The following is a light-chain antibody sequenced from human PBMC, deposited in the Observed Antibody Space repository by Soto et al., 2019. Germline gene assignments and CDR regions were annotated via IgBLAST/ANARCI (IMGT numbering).Light chain of an antibody. CDR3: QQYGTSPRT. CDR1: QRFSRSY. CDR2: GAS. J-gene: IGKJ1*01. V-gene: IGKV3-20*01. Sequence: EIVLTQSPGTLSLSPGERATLSCRASQRFSRSYLAWYKQKPGQAPRLLIYGASRRAAGIPARFSGSGSGTEFTLTISRLESEDFEVYYCQQYGTSPRTFGQGTKVDIK.